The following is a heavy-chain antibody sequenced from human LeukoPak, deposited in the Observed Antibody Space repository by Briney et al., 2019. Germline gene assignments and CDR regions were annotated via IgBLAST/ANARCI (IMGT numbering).Heavy chain of an antibody. D-gene: IGHD3-16*01. V-gene: IGHV1-18*01. Sequence: ASVKVSCKASGYTFTNYGISWVRQAPGQGLEWMGWIRAYIGNTNYAQKFQGRVTMTTDTSTSTAYMELRSLRSDDTAMYYCAKPGGARTFSFDPGGHGTLSPSPQ. CDR3: AKPGGARTFSFDP. CDR1: GYTFTNYG. CDR2: IRAYIGNT. J-gene: IGHJ5*02.